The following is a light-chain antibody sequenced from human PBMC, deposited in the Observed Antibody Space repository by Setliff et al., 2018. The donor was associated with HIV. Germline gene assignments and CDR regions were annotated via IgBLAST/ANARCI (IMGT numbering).Light chain of an antibody. J-gene: IGLJ1*01. CDR3: SSYTSSSTYV. CDR2: EVS. V-gene: IGLV2-14*01. Sequence: QSVLTQPASVSGSPGQSITISCTGTSSGVGGYNYVSWYQQHPGKAPKLMIYEVSNRPSGVSNRFSGSKSGNTASLTISGLQAEDEADYSCSSYTSSSTYVFGTGTKVTVL. CDR1: SSGVGGYNY.